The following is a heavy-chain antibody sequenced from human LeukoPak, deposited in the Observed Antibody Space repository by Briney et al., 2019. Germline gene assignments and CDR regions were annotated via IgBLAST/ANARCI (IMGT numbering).Heavy chain of an antibody. V-gene: IGHV1-69*13. CDR1: GGTFSSYA. CDR3: ASGADSSSWYADIYFDY. D-gene: IGHD6-13*01. CDR2: IIPIFGTA. Sequence: ASVKVSCKASGGTFSSYAISWVRQAPGQGLEWMGGIIPIFGTANYAQKFQGRVTITADESTSTAYMELSSLRSEDTAVYYCASGADSSSWYADIYFDYWGQGTLVTVSS. J-gene: IGHJ4*02.